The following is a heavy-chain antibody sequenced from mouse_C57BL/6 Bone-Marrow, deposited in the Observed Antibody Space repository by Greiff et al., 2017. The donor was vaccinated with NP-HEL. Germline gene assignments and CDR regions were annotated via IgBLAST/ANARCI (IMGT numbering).Heavy chain of an antibody. Sequence: EVQVVESGGGLVQPGGSLKLSCAASGFTFSDYYMYWVRQTPEKRLEWVAYISNGGGSTYYPDTVKGRFTISRDNAKNTLYLQMSRLKSEDTAMYYCAIVTTVLYYYAMDYWGQGTSVTVSS. CDR2: ISNGGGST. V-gene: IGHV5-12*01. D-gene: IGHD1-1*01. J-gene: IGHJ4*01. CDR3: AIVTTVLYYYAMDY. CDR1: GFTFSDYY.